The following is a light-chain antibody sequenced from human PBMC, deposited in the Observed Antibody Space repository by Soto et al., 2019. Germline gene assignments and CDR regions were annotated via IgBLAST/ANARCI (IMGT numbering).Light chain of an antibody. CDR3: QQYANWPLT. J-gene: IGKJ3*01. Sequence: EIVMTQSPDTLSVSPGERAILSCRASQSVSRDLAWYQQRPGQSPRLLIYGASTKATGIPARFSGSGSGTEFTLTISSLQSEDFAVYYCQQYANWPLTFGPGTKVEIK. CDR2: GAS. CDR1: QSVSRD. V-gene: IGKV3-15*01.